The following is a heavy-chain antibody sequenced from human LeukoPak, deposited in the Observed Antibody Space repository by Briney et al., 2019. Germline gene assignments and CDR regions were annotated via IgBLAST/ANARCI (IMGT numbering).Heavy chain of an antibody. Sequence: SETLSHTCAVYGGSFSGYYWSWIRQPPGKGLEWIGEINHSGSTNYNPSLKSRVTISVDTSKNQFSLKLSSATAADTAVYYCARLRPINKNYDILTGWGRGYYYYYYMDVWGKGTTVTISS. CDR1: GGSFSGYY. J-gene: IGHJ6*03. V-gene: IGHV4-34*01. CDR2: INHSGST. D-gene: IGHD3-9*01. CDR3: ARLRPINKNYDILTGWGRGYYYYYYMDV.